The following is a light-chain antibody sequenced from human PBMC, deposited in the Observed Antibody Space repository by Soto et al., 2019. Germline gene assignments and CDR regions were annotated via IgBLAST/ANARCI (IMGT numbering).Light chain of an antibody. Sequence: EIVLTQSPATLSLSPGERATLSCRASQSVSSYLAWYQQKPGLAPRLLIYDASIRATGIPDRFSGSGSGADFTLTISRLEPEDFALYYCQQYSTSRTFGQGTKVDIK. CDR2: DAS. J-gene: IGKJ1*01. CDR1: QSVSSY. V-gene: IGKV3D-20*01. CDR3: QQYSTSRT.